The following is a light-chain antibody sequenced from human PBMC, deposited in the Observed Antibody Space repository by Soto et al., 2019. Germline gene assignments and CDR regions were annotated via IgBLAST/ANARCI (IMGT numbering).Light chain of an antibody. CDR1: SSDVGGYNH. J-gene: IGLJ1*01. CDR2: DVS. CDR3: TSYTSSGTYV. V-gene: IGLV2-14*01. Sequence: QSVLTQPASVSGSPGQSITISCTGTSSDVGGYNHVSWHQQHPGKAPKLTIYDVSSRPSGVSNRFSASKSGNTASLTISGLQAEDEADYYCTSYTSSGTYVFGIGTKVTVL.